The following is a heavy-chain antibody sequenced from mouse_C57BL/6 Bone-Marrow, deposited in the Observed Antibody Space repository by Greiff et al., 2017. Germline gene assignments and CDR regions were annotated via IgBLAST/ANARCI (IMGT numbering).Heavy chain of an antibody. Sequence: ESGPGLVKPSQSLSLTCSVTGYSITSGYYWNWIRQFPGNKLEWMGYISYDGSNNYNPSLKNRISITRDTSKNQFFLKLNSVTTEDTATYYCATYYGRAMDYWGQGTSVTVSS. CDR3: ATYYGRAMDY. CDR2: ISYDGSN. V-gene: IGHV3-6*01. J-gene: IGHJ4*01. D-gene: IGHD1-2*01. CDR1: GYSITSGYY.